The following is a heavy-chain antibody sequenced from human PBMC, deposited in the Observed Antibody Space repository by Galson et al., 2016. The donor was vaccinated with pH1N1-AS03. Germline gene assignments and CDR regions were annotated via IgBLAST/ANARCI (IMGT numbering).Heavy chain of an antibody. D-gene: IGHD2-2*01. Sequence: SVKVSCKASGGIFNSNAITWVRQAPGQGLEWMGGIIGIFGTTNYAQKFRGRVTITADKSASIVYMGLSSLTSEDTAVYYCARGGGYHLTHPLDVWGQGTTVTVSS. CDR3: ARGGGYHLTHPLDV. CDR1: GGIFNSNA. V-gene: IGHV1-69*06. CDR2: IIGIFGTT. J-gene: IGHJ6*02.